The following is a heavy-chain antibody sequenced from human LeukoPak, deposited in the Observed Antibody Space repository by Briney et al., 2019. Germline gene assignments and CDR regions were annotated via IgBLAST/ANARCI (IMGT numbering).Heavy chain of an antibody. CDR2: INHSGST. V-gene: IGHV4-34*01. D-gene: IGHD3-22*01. CDR1: GGSFSGYY. J-gene: IGHJ2*01. CDR3: ARGRRITMIVVVITNYWYFDL. Sequence: PSETLSLTCAVYGGSFSGYYWSWIRQPPGKGLEWIGEINHSGSTNYNPSLKSRVTISVGTSKNQFSLKLSSVTAADTAVYYCARGRRITMIVVVITNYWYFDLWGRGTLVTVSS.